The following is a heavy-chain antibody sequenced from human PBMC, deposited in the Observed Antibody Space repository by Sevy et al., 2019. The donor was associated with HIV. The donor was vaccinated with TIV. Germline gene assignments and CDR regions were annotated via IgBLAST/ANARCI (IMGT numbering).Heavy chain of an antibody. J-gene: IGHJ3*02. CDR1: GFTFSSYA. CDR3: AKDSYYYGSGSYMGPAPPTGGAFDI. V-gene: IGHV3-23*01. CDR2: ISGSGGST. D-gene: IGHD3-10*01. Sequence: GASLRLSCAASGFTFSSYAMSWVRQAPGKGLEWVSAISGSGGSTYYADSVKGRFTISRDNSKNTLYLQMNSLRAEDTAVYYCAKDSYYYGSGSYMGPAPPTGGAFDIWGQGTMVTVSS.